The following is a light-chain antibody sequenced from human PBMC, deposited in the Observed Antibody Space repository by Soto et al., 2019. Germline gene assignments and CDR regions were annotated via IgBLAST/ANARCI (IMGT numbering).Light chain of an antibody. CDR2: DVS. J-gene: IGLJ3*02. CDR3: CSYPGSHTWV. CDR1: NSDIGNYNY. Sequence: QSVLTQPRSVSGSPGQSVTISCTGTNSDIGNYNYVSWYQQHPGKAPKVMIYDVSKRPSGVPDRFSGSKSGNTAPLTISGLQAEDEADYYCCSYPGSHTWVFGGGTKLTVL. V-gene: IGLV2-11*01.